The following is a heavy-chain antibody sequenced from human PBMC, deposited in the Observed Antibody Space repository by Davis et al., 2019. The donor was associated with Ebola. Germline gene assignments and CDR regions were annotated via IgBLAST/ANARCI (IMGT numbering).Heavy chain of an antibody. CDR2: ISSSSSYI. Sequence: GESLKISCAASGFTFSSYSMNWVRQAPGKELEWVSSISSSSSYIYYADSVKGRFTISRDNAKNSLYLQMNSLRAEDTAVYYCARDTAHYDSSGNFDYWGQGTLVTVSS. CDR1: GFTFSSYS. CDR3: ARDTAHYDSSGNFDY. J-gene: IGHJ4*02. V-gene: IGHV3-21*04. D-gene: IGHD3-22*01.